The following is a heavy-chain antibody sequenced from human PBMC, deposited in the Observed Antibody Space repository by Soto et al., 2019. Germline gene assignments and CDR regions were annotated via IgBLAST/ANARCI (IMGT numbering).Heavy chain of an antibody. Sequence: GGSLRLSCAASGFTFSSYAMSWVRQAPGKGLEWVSAISGSGGSTYYADSVKGRFTISRDNSKNTLYLQMNSLRAEDTAVYYCAKDPGYSGYDYLVGYFDYWGQGTLVTVSS. J-gene: IGHJ4*02. CDR3: AKDPGYSGYDYLVGYFDY. CDR2: ISGSGGST. CDR1: GFTFSSYA. D-gene: IGHD5-12*01. V-gene: IGHV3-23*01.